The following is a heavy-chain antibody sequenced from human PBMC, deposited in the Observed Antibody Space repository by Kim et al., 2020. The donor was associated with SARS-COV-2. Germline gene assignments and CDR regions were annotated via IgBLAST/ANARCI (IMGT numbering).Heavy chain of an antibody. Sequence: IYYADSVKGRFAISRDNAKNSLYLQMNSLRAEDTAVYYCARAVTMIGGDYWGQGTLVTVSS. CDR2: I. V-gene: IGHV3-48*03. D-gene: IGHD3-22*01. J-gene: IGHJ4*02. CDR3: ARAVTMIGGDY.